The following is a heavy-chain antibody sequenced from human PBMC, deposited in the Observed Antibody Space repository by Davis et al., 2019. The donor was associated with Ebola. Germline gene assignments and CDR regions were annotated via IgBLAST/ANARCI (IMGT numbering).Heavy chain of an antibody. J-gene: IGHJ4*02. CDR1: GFTFSGSA. CDR2: IRSKANSYAT. V-gene: IGHV3-73*01. CDR3: SIAAAGTADY. Sequence: GGSLRLSCAASGFTFSGSAMHWVRQASGNGLEWVGRIRSKANSYATAYAASVKGRFTISRDDSKNTAYLQMNSLKTEDTDVYYCSIAAAGTADYWGQGTLVTVSS. D-gene: IGHD6-13*01.